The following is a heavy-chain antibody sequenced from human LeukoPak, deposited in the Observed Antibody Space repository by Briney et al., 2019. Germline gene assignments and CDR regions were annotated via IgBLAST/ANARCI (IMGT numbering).Heavy chain of an antibody. J-gene: IGHJ3*02. V-gene: IGHV1-8*01. CDR2: MNPNSGNT. Sequence: ASVKVSCKASGYTFTSYDINWVRQATGQGLEWMGWMNPNSGNTGYAQKFQGRVTITADESTSTAYMELSSLRSEDTAVYYCASPGAHSTGDEGYAFDIWGQGTMVTVSS. D-gene: IGHD7-27*01. CDR3: ASPGAHSTGDEGYAFDI. CDR1: GYTFTSYD.